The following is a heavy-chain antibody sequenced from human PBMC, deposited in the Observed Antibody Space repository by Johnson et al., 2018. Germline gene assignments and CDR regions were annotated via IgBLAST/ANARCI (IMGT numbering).Heavy chain of an antibody. CDR2: ISYDGSNK. J-gene: IGHJ3*02. D-gene: IGHD2-21*01. CDR3: AKDRLRGLPSPHNAFDI. V-gene: IGHV3-30*18. CDR1: GFTFSSYG. Sequence: QVQLVESGGGVVQPGRSLRLSCAASGFTFSSYGMHWVRQAPGKGLEWVAVISYDGSNKYYADSVKGRFTISRDNSKNTLYLQMNSLRAEDTAVYYCAKDRLRGLPSPHNAFDIWGQGTMVTVSS.